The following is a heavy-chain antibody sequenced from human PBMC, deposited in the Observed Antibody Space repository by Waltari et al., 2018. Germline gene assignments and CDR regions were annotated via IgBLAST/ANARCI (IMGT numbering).Heavy chain of an antibody. CDR1: GYSISSGYY. CDR3: ARPTAPYCGGDCYYPS. CDR2: IYHSGST. J-gene: IGHJ5*02. D-gene: IGHD2-21*01. Sequence: QVQLQESGPGLVKPSETPSLTCAVSGYSISSGYYWGWIRQPPGQGLEWIGSIYHSGSTYYNPSLKSRVTISVDTSKNQYSLKLSSVTAADTAVYYCARPTAPYCGGDCYYPSWGQGTLVTVSS. V-gene: IGHV4-38-2*01.